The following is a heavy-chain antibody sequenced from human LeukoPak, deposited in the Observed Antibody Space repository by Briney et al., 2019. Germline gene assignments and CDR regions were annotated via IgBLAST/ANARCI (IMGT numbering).Heavy chain of an antibody. V-gene: IGHV3-7*01. Sequence: GGSLRLSCVASGFTFSSDYMSWVRQTPGKGLEWVAKINPDGSGIAYGDSVKGRFSISRDNAKNSLYLQMNSLRADDTAIYYCARDPAYGALDYWGQGILVTVSS. CDR3: ARDPAYGALDY. CDR1: GFTFSSDY. J-gene: IGHJ4*02. CDR2: INPDGSGI. D-gene: IGHD4-17*01.